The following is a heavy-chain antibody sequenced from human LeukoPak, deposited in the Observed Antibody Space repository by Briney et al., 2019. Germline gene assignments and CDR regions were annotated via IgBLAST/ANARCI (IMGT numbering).Heavy chain of an antibody. D-gene: IGHD2-21*02. J-gene: IGHJ4*02. V-gene: IGHV4-59*08. Sequence: PSETLSLTCTVSGGSISSYYWSWIRQPPGKGLEWIGYIYYSGSTNYNPSLKSRVTISVDTSKNQFSLKLSSVTAADTAVYYCASTDIYCGGDCYAFDYWGQGTLVTVSS. CDR2: IYYSGST. CDR1: GGSISSYY. CDR3: ASTDIYCGGDCYAFDY.